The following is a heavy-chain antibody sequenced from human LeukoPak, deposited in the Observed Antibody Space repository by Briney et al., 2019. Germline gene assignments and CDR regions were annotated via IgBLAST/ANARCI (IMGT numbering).Heavy chain of an antibody. CDR2: INHSGST. J-gene: IGHJ4*02. CDR1: GGSFSGYY. Sequence: PSETLSLTCAVYGGSFSGYYWSWIRQPPGKGLEWIGEINHSGSTNYNPSLKSRVTISVDTSKNQFSLKLSSVTAADTAVYYCARGSGSYQPLDYWGQGTLVTVSS. D-gene: IGHD1-26*01. V-gene: IGHV4-34*01. CDR3: ARGSGSYQPLDY.